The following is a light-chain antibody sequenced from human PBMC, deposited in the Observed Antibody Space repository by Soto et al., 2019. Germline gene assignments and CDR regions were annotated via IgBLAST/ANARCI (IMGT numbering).Light chain of an antibody. V-gene: IGLV2-14*03. J-gene: IGLJ1*01. CDR3: SSYTSSSTYV. CDR1: SSDVGGSNY. CDR2: DVS. Sequence: QSALTQPASVSGSPGQSITISCTGTSSDVGGSNYVSWYQQHPGEAPKLIIFDVSHRPSGFSNRFSGSKSGNTASLTISGLQAEDEADYYCSSYTSSSTYVFGTGTKLTVL.